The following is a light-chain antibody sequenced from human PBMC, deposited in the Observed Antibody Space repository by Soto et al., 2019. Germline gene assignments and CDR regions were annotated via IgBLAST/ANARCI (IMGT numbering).Light chain of an antibody. CDR1: QRVSRN. CDR2: GAS. J-gene: IGKJ2*01. Sequence: EIVMTQSPATLSVSPGERATLSCRASQRVSRNLAWYEQKPGQAPRLLIYGASTRATGIPARFSGSGSETEFSLTIIRLQSQDFAVYYCQQYNNWTPYTLGQWAKV. CDR3: QQYNNWTPYT. V-gene: IGKV3-15*01.